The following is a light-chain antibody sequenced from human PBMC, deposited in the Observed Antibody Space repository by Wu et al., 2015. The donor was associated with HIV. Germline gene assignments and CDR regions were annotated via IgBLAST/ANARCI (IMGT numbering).Light chain of an antibody. CDR1: QDISNS. Sequence: DIQMTQSPSSLSASVGDRVTITCRASQDISNSLAWYQQKPGKAPKLLIYAASSLQTGVPSRFSGSGSGTDFTLTISSLQPEDFATYYCQQSYSTPPTFGQGTKVEIK. CDR3: QQSYSTPPT. J-gene: IGKJ1*01. CDR2: AAS. V-gene: IGKV1-39*01.